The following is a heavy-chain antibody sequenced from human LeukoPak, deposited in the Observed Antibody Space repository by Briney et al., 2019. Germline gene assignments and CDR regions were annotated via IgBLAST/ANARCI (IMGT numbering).Heavy chain of an antibody. Sequence: ASVKVSCKASGYAFTSYDINWVRQATGQGLEWMGWMNPNSGSAEYAQRFQGRVTLTRDTASGTAYLELRSLSADDTAIYYCAREGPLFVLDYWGQGTRVAVSS. J-gene: IGHJ4*02. D-gene: IGHD6-6*01. V-gene: IGHV1-8*01. CDR2: MNPNSGSA. CDR3: AREGPLFVLDY. CDR1: GYAFTSYD.